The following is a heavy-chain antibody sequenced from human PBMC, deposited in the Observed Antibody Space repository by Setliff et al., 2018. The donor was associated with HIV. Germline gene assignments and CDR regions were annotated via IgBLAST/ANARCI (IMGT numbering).Heavy chain of an antibody. J-gene: IGHJ3*02. D-gene: IGHD2-15*01. CDR2: VYTSGST. CDR1: GGSISSYY. V-gene: IGHV4-4*08. Sequence: SETLSLTCTVSGGSISSYYWSWIRQPPGKGLEWIGYVYTSGSTNYNPSLKSRVTISVDTSKNQFSLKLSSVTAADTAVYYCARGYCSGGSCYSDAFDIWGQGTMVTVSS. CDR3: ARGYCSGGSCYSDAFDI.